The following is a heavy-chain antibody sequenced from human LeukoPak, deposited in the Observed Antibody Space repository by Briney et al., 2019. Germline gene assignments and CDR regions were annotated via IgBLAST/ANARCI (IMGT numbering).Heavy chain of an antibody. Sequence: SVKVSCKTSGSTFNNSAISWVRQAPGQGLEWLGGIMPLFGTAGYAQKFQGRVTITKDESTRTVYLELTSLTSDDTAVYYCARDVHGDYGSGWFDPWGQGTLVSVSS. D-gene: IGHD4-17*01. V-gene: IGHV1-69*05. CDR1: GSTFNNSA. CDR3: ARDVHGDYGSGWFDP. CDR2: IMPLFGTA. J-gene: IGHJ5*02.